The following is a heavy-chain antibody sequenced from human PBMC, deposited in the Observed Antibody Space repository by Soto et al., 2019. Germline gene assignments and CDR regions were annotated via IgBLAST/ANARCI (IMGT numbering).Heavy chain of an antibody. D-gene: IGHD6-6*01. CDR2: INPNNGDT. V-gene: IGHV1-2*02. CDR3: AGSSIFVNGSAPFDH. CDR1: GYTFTGHY. J-gene: IGHJ4*02. Sequence: VASVKVSCKASGYTFTGHYMHWVRQAPGQGLEWMGWINPNNGDTIYAQKFQGRVTMTRDTSISTAYMELSRLRSDDTAVYFCAGSSIFVNGSAPFDHWGQGTLVTVSS.